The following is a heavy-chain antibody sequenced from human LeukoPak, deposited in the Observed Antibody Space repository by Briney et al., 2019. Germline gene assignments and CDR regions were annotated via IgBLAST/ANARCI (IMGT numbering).Heavy chain of an antibody. CDR3: ARDRLYCYDSSVDH. Sequence: ASVKVSCKASGYTLAGYGISWVRQAPGQRLEWMGWISAYNGNTNYAQKLQGRVTMTTDTSTSTAYMELRSLRSDDTAVYYCARDRLYCYDSSVDHWVRETLVTVSS. CDR1: GYTLAGYG. J-gene: IGHJ4*02. CDR2: ISAYNGNT. V-gene: IGHV1-18*01. D-gene: IGHD3-22*01.